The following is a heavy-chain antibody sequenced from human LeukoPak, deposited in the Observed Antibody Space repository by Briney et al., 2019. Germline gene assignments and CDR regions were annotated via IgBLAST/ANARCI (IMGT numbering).Heavy chain of an antibody. Sequence: ASVKVSCKASGYTFTSYGISWVRQAPGQGLEWMGWISAYNGNTNYAQKLQGRVTMTTDTSTSTAYMELRSLRSDDTAVYYCAATPPNYDILTGSLDYWGQGTLVTVSS. CDR3: AATPPNYDILTGSLDY. J-gene: IGHJ4*02. CDR1: GYTFTSYG. CDR2: ISAYNGNT. D-gene: IGHD3-9*01. V-gene: IGHV1-18*01.